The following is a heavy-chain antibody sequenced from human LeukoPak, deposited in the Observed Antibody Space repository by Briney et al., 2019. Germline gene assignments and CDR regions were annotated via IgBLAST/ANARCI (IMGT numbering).Heavy chain of an antibody. J-gene: IGHJ5*02. D-gene: IGHD2-2*01. CDR1: GGSISSYY. CDR2: IYTSGST. Sequence: SETQSLTCTVSGGSISSYYWSWIRQPPGKGLEWIGYIYTSGSTNYNPSLKSRVTISVDTSKNQFSLKLSSVTAADTAVYYCARAGYCSSTSCWWFDPWGQGTLVTVSS. V-gene: IGHV4-4*09. CDR3: ARAGYCSSTSCWWFDP.